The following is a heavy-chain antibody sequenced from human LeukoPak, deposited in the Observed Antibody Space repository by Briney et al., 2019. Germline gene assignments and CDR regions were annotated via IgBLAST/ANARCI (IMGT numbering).Heavy chain of an antibody. D-gene: IGHD1-26*01. V-gene: IGHV3-23*01. CDR1: GFTFSSDA. Sequence: GGSLRLSCAASGFTFSSDAMSWVRQAPGKGLEWVSAISGSGGSTYYADSVKGRFTISRDNSKNTVYLEMNSLRAEDTAVYYCAKGEADLDYWGQGTLVTVSS. J-gene: IGHJ4*02. CDR2: ISGSGGST. CDR3: AKGEADLDY.